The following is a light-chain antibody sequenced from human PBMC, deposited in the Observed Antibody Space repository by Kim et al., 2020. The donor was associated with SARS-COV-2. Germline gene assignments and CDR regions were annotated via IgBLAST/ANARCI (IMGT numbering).Light chain of an antibody. CDR1: QGISIY. Sequence: DIQMTQSPSSLSASVGDRVTITCWASQGISIYLAWYQQRPGKVPKLLIYAASTLQSGVPSRFSGSGSGTDFTLTISSLQPEDVATYSYHKYYSDPPPFGHGTKVDIK. J-gene: IGKJ1*01. CDR2: AAS. V-gene: IGKV1-27*01. CDR3: HKYYSDPPP.